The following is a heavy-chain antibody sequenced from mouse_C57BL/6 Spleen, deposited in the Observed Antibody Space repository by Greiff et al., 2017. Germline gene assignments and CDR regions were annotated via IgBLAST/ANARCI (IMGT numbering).Heavy chain of an antibody. CDR3: SRSRGNTGGGFAY. CDR2: IDPEDGET. V-gene: IGHV14-2*01. D-gene: IGHD2-14*01. CDR1: GFNIKDYY. Sequence: VQLQQSGAELVKPGASVKLSCTASGFNIKDYYMHWVKQRTEQGLEWIGRIDPEDGETKSAPEFQGKATITAATSYNKTYLHLRSLTSEDTDVSYYSRSRGNTGGGFAYWGQGTLVTVSA. J-gene: IGHJ3*01.